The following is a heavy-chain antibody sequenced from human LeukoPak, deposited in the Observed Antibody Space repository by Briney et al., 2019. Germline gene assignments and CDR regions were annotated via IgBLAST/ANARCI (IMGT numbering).Heavy chain of an antibody. CDR1: GGGVTTGGHF. J-gene: IGHJ6*03. CDR3: ARGTVEEYYFYYMDA. CDR2: TYYRGSS. D-gene: IGHD6-19*01. Sequence: SETLSLTCTVSGGGVTTGGHFWSWIRQHPGKGLEWIGDTYYRGSSYYNPSLETRVTISLDTSKNQVSLNLGSVTAADTAVYYCARGTVEEYYFYYMDAWGKGATVTVS. V-gene: IGHV4-31*03.